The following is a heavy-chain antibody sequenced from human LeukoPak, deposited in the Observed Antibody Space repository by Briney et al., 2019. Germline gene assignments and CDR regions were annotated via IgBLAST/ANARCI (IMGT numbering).Heavy chain of an antibody. J-gene: IGHJ6*02. CDR1: GFSFSGYW. CDR2: IKQDGSVK. V-gene: IGHV3-7*03. CDR3: ARDSHYDSIYYYTLDV. D-gene: IGHD3-3*01. Sequence: GGSLRLSCAASGFSFSGYWMSWVRQTPGKGLEWVANIKQDGSVKNSVDSMKGRFTISRDNTKNSLYLQMNSLRAEDTAVYYCARDSHYDSIYYYTLDVWGQGTTVTVSS.